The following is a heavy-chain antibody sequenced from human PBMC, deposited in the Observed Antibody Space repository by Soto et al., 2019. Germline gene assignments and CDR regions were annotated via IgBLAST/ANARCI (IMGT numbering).Heavy chain of an antibody. CDR2: ISSSSSTI. J-gene: IGHJ3*02. Sequence: EVQLVESGGGLVQPGGSLRLSCAASGFTFSSYSMNWVRQAPGKGLEWVSYISSSSSTIYYADSVKGRFTISRDNAKNSLYLQMNSLRDEDTAVYYCARDPPMIVVVDAFDIWGQGTMVTVSS. CDR1: GFTFSSYS. V-gene: IGHV3-48*02. D-gene: IGHD3-22*01. CDR3: ARDPPMIVVVDAFDI.